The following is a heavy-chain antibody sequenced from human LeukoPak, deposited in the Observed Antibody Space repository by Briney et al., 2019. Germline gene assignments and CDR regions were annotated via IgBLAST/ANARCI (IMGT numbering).Heavy chain of an antibody. J-gene: IGHJ4*02. Sequence: GESLKISCKGSGYSFTIHWIAWVRQMPGKGLEWMGIIYPGDSDTRYSPSFQGQVTISADESISTAYLQWSSLKASDTAMYYCARLYRTTSPLDYRGQGTLVTVSS. D-gene: IGHD1-26*01. CDR2: IYPGDSDT. CDR3: ARLYRTTSPLDY. V-gene: IGHV5-51*01. CDR1: GYSFTIHW.